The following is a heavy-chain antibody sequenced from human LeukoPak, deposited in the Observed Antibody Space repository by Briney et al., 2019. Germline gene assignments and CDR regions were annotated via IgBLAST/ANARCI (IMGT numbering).Heavy chain of an antibody. V-gene: IGHV4-30-4*01. CDR3: ARGQFANDYVWGSYRDDAFDI. J-gene: IGHJ3*02. D-gene: IGHD3-16*02. CDR2: IYYSGSI. CDR1: GGSISSGDYY. Sequence: SETLSLTCTVSGGSISSGDYYWSWVRQPPGKGLEWIGYIYYSGSIYYNPSLKSRVTISLDTSKNQFSLKLSSVTAADTAVYYCARGQFANDYVWGSYRDDAFDIWGQGTMVTVSS.